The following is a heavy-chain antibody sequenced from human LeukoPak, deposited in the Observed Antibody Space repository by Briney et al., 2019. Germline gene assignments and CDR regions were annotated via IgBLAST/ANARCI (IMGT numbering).Heavy chain of an antibody. D-gene: IGHD6-13*01. CDR2: IYHSGSA. J-gene: IGHJ4*02. V-gene: IGHV4-39*07. CDR1: GGSISSSSYY. Sequence: SETRSLTCTVSGGSISSSSYYWGWIRQAPGKGLEWIGEIYHSGSASYNPSLKSRVAISVDKSKNQFSLQLRSVTAADTAVYYCARDSTSGSSWFFDYWGQGTLVTVSS. CDR3: ARDSTSGSSWFFDY.